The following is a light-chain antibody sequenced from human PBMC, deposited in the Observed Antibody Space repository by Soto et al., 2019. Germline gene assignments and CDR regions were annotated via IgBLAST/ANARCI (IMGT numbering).Light chain of an antibody. CDR2: DVY. CDR3: SSYTSSSTVV. CDR1: SSDIGGYNF. V-gene: IGLV2-14*01. J-gene: IGLJ2*01. Sequence: QSALTQPASVSGSPGQSITISCTGTSSDIGGYNFVSWYQQHPGKAPKLMIYDVYYRPSGVSNRFSGSKSGNTASLTISGLQAEDEADYYCSSYTSSSTVVFGGGTKLTVL.